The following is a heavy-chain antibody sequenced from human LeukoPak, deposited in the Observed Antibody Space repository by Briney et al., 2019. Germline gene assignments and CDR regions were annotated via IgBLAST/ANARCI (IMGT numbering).Heavy chain of an antibody. V-gene: IGHV4-34*01. CDR2: INDSGST. J-gene: IGHJ6*03. Sequence: SETLSLTVSVYGGSFSGYYWRWIRQPPGKGREWIGEINDSGSTNYNPSLKSRVIISVDTSKNQFSLTRSSVTAADTAVYYCARQLRYFDWSRKRGNYYMDVWGKGTTVTISS. D-gene: IGHD3-9*01. CDR1: GGSFSGYY. CDR3: ARQLRYFDWSRKRGNYYMDV.